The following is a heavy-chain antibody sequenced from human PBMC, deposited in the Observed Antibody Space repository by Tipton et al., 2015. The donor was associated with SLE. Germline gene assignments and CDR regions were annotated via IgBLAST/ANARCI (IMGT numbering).Heavy chain of an antibody. CDR1: GGSISSGGYS. D-gene: IGHD3-10*02. CDR3: ARGLFGELLWGYFQH. Sequence: TLSLTCAVSGGSISSGGYSWSWIRQPPGKGLEWIGYIYHSGSTNYNPSLKSRVTISVDTSKNQFSLKLSSVTAADTAVYYCARGLFGELLWGYFQHWGQGTLVTVSS. CDR2: IYHSGST. V-gene: IGHV4-30-2*01. J-gene: IGHJ1*01.